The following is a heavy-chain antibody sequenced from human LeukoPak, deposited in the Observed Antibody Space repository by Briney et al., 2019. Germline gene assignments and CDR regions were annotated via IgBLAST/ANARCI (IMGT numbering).Heavy chain of an antibody. Sequence: GGSLRLSCAASGFTFSNAWMSWVRQAPGKGLEWVGRIKSKTDGGTTDYAAPVKGRFTISRDDSKNTLYLQMNSLKTEDTAVYYCTPMTRLLYYFDYWGQGTLVTVSS. CDR2: IKSKTDGGTT. D-gene: IGHD2/OR15-2a*01. V-gene: IGHV3-15*01. J-gene: IGHJ4*02. CDR1: GFTFSNAW. CDR3: TPMTRLLYYFDY.